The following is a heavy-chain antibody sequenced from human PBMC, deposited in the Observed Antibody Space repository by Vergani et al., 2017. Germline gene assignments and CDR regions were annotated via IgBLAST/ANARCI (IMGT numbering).Heavy chain of an antibody. J-gene: IGHJ6*02. Sequence: EVQLVESGGGLVQPGRSLRLSCAASGFTFDDYAMHWVRQAPGKGLEWVSGISWNSGSIGYADSVKGRFTISRDNAKNSLYLQMNSLRAEDTAVYYCAKGVVVVPAAIGAMDVWGQGTTVTVSS. CDR3: AKGVVVVPAAIGAMDV. D-gene: IGHD2-2*02. CDR2: ISWNSGSI. V-gene: IGHV3-9*01. CDR1: GFTFDDYA.